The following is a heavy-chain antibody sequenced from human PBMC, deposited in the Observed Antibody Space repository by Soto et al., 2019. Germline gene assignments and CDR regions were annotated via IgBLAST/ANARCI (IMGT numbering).Heavy chain of an antibody. CDR1: GASISNYY. CDR3: VRQGFGALHGLVDV. V-gene: IGHV4-59*08. D-gene: IGHD3-10*01. CDR2: VNDGWGA. Sequence: QVHLQQSGPGLVKPSETLSLSCTISGASISNYYWSWIRQVPGKGMEWIGYVNDGWGAAYNPSLQSRGAVSRATSNSLLSLKLPFVPAADTAVYYCVRQGFGALHGLVDVWGQGTTVTVSS. J-gene: IGHJ6*02.